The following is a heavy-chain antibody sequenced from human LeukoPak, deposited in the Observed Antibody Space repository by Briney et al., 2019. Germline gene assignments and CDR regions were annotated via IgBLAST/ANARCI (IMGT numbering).Heavy chain of an antibody. D-gene: IGHD3-9*01. CDR3: ARDKKYYDILTGEYYYMDV. CDR1: GFSFSNYW. CDR2: INSDGSST. Sequence: GGSLRLSCAASGFSFSNYWMHWVRQAPGKGLVWVSRINSDGSSTTYADSVKGRFTISRDNAKNSLYLQMNSLRAEDTAVYYCARDKKYYDILTGEYYYMDVWGKGTTVTVSS. J-gene: IGHJ6*03. V-gene: IGHV3-74*01.